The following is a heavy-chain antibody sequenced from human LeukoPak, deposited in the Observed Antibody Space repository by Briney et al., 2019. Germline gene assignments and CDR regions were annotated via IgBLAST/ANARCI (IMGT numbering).Heavy chain of an antibody. CDR3: ARVFGGVNRFDP. CDR1: GGSINSYY. V-gene: IGHV4-4*07. CDR2: IHSGGST. Sequence: KPSETLSLTCAVSGGSINSYYWTWIRQAAGKEPEWIGRIHSGGSTNYNPSLKSRVTMSVDTSENHFSLKLTSVTAADTAIYYCARVFGGVNRFDPWGQGILVTVSS. D-gene: IGHD3-3*01. J-gene: IGHJ5*02.